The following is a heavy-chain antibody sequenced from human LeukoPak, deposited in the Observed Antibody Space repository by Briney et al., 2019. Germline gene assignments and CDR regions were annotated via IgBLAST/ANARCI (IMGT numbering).Heavy chain of an antibody. CDR2: MNPNSGNT. J-gene: IGHJ6*02. CDR3: ARTLSYESPLRWFGEIYYYYYGMDV. Sequence: ASVKVSCKASGYTFTSYDINWVRQATGQGLEWMGWMNPNSGNTGYAQKFQGRVTMTRNTCISTAYMELSSLRSEDTAVYYCARTLSYESPLRWFGEIYYYYYGMDVWGQGTTVTVSS. CDR1: GYTFTSYD. V-gene: IGHV1-8*01. D-gene: IGHD3-10*01.